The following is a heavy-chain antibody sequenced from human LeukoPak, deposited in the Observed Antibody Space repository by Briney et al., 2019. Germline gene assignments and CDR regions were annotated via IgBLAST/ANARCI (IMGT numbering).Heavy chain of an antibody. CDR1: GFTFSSYW. D-gene: IGHD3-22*01. J-gene: IGHJ4*02. CDR2: INSDGSST. V-gene: IGHV3-74*01. CDR3: ARESSGYYNGDY. Sequence: PGGSLRLSCAASGFTFSSYWMHWVRQAPGKGLVWVSRINSDGSSTRYADSVKGRFTISRDNAKNTPYLQMNSLRAEDTAVYYCARESSGYYNGDYWGQGTLVTVSS.